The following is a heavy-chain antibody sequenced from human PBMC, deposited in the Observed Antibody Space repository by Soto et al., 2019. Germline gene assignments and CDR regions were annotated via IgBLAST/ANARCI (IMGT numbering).Heavy chain of an antibody. V-gene: IGHV1-18*01. Sequence: QGQLVQSGPEVKKPGASVKVSCKTSGYTFSRDGISWVRQAPGQGLEWMGWISGYNGDTNYAQKVQGRVTMTIDTSTYTAYMELRSLTSDDTAIYYCAKNGQPPYYYYGMDVWGQGTTVTVSS. D-gene: IGHD2-8*01. J-gene: IGHJ6*02. CDR1: GYTFSRDG. CDR3: AKNGQPPYYYYGMDV. CDR2: ISGYNGDT.